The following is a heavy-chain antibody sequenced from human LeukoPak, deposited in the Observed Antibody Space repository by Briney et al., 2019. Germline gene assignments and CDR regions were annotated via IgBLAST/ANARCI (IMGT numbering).Heavy chain of an antibody. J-gene: IGHJ4*02. Sequence: GASVKVSCKASGYTFTSYGISWVRQAPGQGLEWMGWISAYNGNTNYAQKLQGRVTMTTDTSTSTAYMELRSLRSDDTAVYYCARVEGEITMVRGVTMYYFDYWGQGTLVTVSS. CDR2: ISAYNGNT. D-gene: IGHD3-10*01. CDR1: GYTFTSYG. CDR3: ARVEGEITMVRGVTMYYFDY. V-gene: IGHV1-18*01.